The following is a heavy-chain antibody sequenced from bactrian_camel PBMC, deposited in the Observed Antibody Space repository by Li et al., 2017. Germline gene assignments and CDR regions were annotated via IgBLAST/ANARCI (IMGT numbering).Heavy chain of an antibody. V-gene: IGHV3S40*01. CDR1: TGTFRSAC. CDR3: AARGPYCYTKLSVADFTY. J-gene: IGHJ6*01. Sequence: VQLVESGGGSVQAGGSLRLSCAASTGTFRSACMGWFRQAPGKEREGVARIATGSGNTYYADSVKGRFTISQDNAKNTVYLQMNSLKPEDTAMYYCAARGPYCYTKLSVADFTYWGQGTQVTVS. D-gene: IGHD2*01. CDR2: IATGSGNT.